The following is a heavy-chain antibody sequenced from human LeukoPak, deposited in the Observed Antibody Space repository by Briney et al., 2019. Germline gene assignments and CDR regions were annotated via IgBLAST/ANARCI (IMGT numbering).Heavy chain of an antibody. D-gene: IGHD5-24*01. CDR1: GFTYNSYS. Sequence: GGSLRLSCAASGFTYNSYSMNWPPEAPGKGVEGVSSISSSSRYIYYADSVKGRFTSSRDNAKNSLYLKINSLRAEDMAVYSCARDLAEMATIYYFDYGGQGPVVIVSS. J-gene: IGHJ4*02. CDR2: ISSSSRYI. V-gene: IGHV3-21*01. CDR3: ARDLAEMATIYYFDY.